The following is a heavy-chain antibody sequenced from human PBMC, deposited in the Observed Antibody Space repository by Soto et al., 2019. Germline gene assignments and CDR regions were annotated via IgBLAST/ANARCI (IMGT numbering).Heavy chain of an antibody. Sequence: PGGSLRLSCAASGFTFSSYGMHWVRQAPGKGLEWVAVIWYDGSNKYYADSVKGRFTISRDNSKNTLYLQMNSLRAEDTAVYYCARAQYSSSWYGGVESGGMDVWGQGTTVTVSS. CDR3: ARAQYSSSWYGGVESGGMDV. D-gene: IGHD6-13*01. CDR2: IWYDGSNK. V-gene: IGHV3-33*01. CDR1: GFTFSSYG. J-gene: IGHJ6*02.